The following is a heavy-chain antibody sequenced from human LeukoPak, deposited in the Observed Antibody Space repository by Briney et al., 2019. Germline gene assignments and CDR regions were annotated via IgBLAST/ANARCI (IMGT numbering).Heavy chain of an antibody. V-gene: IGHV1-8*01. CDR1: GYTFTSYD. J-gene: IGHJ6*02. Sequence: GASAKVSCKASGYTFTSYDINWVRQATGQGLEWMGWMNPNSGNTGYAQKFQGRVTMTRNTSISTAYMELSSLRSEDTAVYYCAGSPVQYSSSWYPYGMDVWGQGTTVTVSS. D-gene: IGHD6-13*01. CDR3: AGSPVQYSSSWYPYGMDV. CDR2: MNPNSGNT.